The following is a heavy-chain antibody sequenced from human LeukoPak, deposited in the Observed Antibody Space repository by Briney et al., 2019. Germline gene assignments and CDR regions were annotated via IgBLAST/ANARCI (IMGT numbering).Heavy chain of an antibody. Sequence: GESLQISCQASGDTFSDTYIAWVRQMAGKGLEWMGIVYFDGSDTRYSPSFQGQVTISVDQSISRAYLQWTSLKTSDTAMYYCARFPHGNSLDYWGQGTLVTVSS. CDR2: VYFDGSDT. CDR1: GDTFSDTY. V-gene: IGHV5-51*01. J-gene: IGHJ4*02. D-gene: IGHD1-7*01. CDR3: ARFPHGNSLDY.